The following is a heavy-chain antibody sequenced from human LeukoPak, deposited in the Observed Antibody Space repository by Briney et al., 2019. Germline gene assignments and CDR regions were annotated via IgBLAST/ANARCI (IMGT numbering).Heavy chain of an antibody. J-gene: IGHJ6*02. D-gene: IGHD2-15*01. Sequence: SETLSLTCAVYGGSFSGYYWSWIRQPPGKGLEWIGEINHSGSTNYDPSLKSRVTISVDTSKNQFSLKLSSVTAADTAVYYCASEEVCSGGSCYSWGLHYYGMDVWGQGTTVTVSS. CDR2: INHSGST. CDR1: GGSFSGYY. V-gene: IGHV4-34*01. CDR3: ASEEVCSGGSCYSWGLHYYGMDV.